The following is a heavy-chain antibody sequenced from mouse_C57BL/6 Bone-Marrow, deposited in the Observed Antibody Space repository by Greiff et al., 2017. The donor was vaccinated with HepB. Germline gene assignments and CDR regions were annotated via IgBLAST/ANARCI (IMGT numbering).Heavy chain of an antibody. CDR2: INPSNGGT. CDR3: ESQGTSYYGSPFDY. Sequence: QVQLQQPGTELVKPGASVKLSCKASGYTFTSYWMHWVKQRPGQGLEWIGNINPSNGGTNYNEKFKSKATLTVDKSSSTAYMQLSSLTSEDSAVYYGESQGTSYYGSPFDYWGQGTTLTVSS. D-gene: IGHD1-1*01. J-gene: IGHJ2*01. V-gene: IGHV1-53*01. CDR1: GYTFTSYW.